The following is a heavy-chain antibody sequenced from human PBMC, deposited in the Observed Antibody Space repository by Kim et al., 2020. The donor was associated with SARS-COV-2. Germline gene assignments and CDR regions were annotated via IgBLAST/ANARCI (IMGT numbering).Heavy chain of an antibody. CDR3: AKQGYIFELNTCYGMDL. D-gene: IGHD5-12*01. V-gene: IGHV3-30*02. Sequence: LNGRLTVSLDYSKNTLYLQMKSLTAEDTAVYYCAKQGYIFELNTCYGMDLWGQGTTVTVSS. J-gene: IGHJ6*02.